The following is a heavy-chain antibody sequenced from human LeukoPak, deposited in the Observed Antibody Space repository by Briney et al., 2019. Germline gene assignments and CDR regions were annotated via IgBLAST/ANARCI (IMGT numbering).Heavy chain of an antibody. Sequence: GGSLRLSCAASGFTFSSYSMSWVRQAPGEGLEWVSAISGSSTTYYADSVKGRFTISRDNSKNTLYLQMNSLRAEDTAVYYCAKPLVGVASITYWGREPWSPSPQ. D-gene: IGHD5-12*01. V-gene: IGHV3-23*01. CDR3: AKPLVGVASITY. J-gene: IGHJ4*02. CDR1: GFTFSSYS. CDR2: ISGSSTT.